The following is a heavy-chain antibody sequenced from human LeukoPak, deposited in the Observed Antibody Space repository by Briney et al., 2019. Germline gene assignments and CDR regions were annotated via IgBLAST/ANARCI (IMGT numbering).Heavy chain of an antibody. CDR1: GGSISSSSYY. Sequence: SETLSLTCTVSGGSISSSSYYWGWIRQPPGKGLEWIGSIYYSGSTYYNPSLKSRVTISVDTSKNQLSLKLSSVTAADTAVYYCARTYYYDSSGYYYRARRAFDIWGQGTMVTVSS. J-gene: IGHJ3*02. CDR2: IYYSGST. V-gene: IGHV4-39*01. CDR3: ARTYYYDSSGYYYRARRAFDI. D-gene: IGHD3-22*01.